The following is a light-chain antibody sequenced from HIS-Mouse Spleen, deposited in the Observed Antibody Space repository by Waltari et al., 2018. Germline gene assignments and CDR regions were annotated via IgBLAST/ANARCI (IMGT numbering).Light chain of an antibody. V-gene: IGLV2-14*03. CDR2: DVS. Sequence: QSALTQPASVSGSPGQSITISCTGTSSDVGGYNYVSWYQQHTGKAPKLMIYDVSNRPSGVSNRFSGSTAGNPASLTISGLQAEDEADYYCSSYTSSSTWVFGGGTKLTVL. CDR1: SSDVGGYNY. CDR3: SSYTSSSTWV. J-gene: IGLJ3*02.